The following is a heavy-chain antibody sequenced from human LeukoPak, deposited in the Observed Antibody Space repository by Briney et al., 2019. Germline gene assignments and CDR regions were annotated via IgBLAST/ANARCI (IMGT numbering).Heavy chain of an antibody. CDR3: AKVSPRFLWFGELSS. Sequence: GGSLRLSCAASGFTFSSYAMSWVRQAPGKGLEWVSAISGSGGSTYYADSVKGRFTISRDNSKNTLYLQMHSLRAEDTAVYYCAKVSPRFLWFGELSSWGQGTLVTVSS. J-gene: IGHJ5*02. CDR2: ISGSGGST. CDR1: GFTFSSYA. D-gene: IGHD3-10*01. V-gene: IGHV3-23*01.